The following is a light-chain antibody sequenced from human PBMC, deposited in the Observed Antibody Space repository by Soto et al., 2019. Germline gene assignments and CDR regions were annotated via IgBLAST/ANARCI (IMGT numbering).Light chain of an antibody. CDR3: REYKNRPIT. J-gene: IGKJ5*01. CDR1: QSVNSN. CDR2: AAY. V-gene: IGKV3-15*01. Sequence: IVMTQSPATLSASPGERATLSCRASQSVNSNLAWYQQRPGQAPRLLIYAAYTSATGIPAMFSGGGSGTEFTLTSSGLQYEDFVVYYWREYKNRPITFGQGTRLEIK.